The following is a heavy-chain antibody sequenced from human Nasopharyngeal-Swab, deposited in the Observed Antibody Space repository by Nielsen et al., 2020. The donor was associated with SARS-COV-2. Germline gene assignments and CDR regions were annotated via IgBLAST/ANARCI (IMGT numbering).Heavy chain of an antibody. CDR2: ISSSSSTI. J-gene: IGHJ6*03. D-gene: IGHD1-1*01. CDR1: GFTFSSYS. V-gene: IGHV3-48*01. CDR3: ARVREGNDYYYYMDV. Sequence: GGSLRLSCAVSGFTFSSYSMNWVRQAPGKGLEWVSYISSSSSTIYSADSVKGRFTISRDNAKNSLYLQMNSLRGEDTAVYYCARVREGNDYYYYMDVWGKGTTVTVPS.